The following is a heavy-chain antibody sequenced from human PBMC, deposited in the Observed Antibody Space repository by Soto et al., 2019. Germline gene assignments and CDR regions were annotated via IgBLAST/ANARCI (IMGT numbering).Heavy chain of an antibody. Sequence: GGSLRLSCAASGFTFSSYEMNWVRQAPGKGLEWVSYISSSGSTIYYADSVKGRFTISRDNAKNSLHLQMNSLRAEDTAVYYCARFGDYDSSGYYCIDYWGQGTLVTVSS. CDR3: ARFGDYDSSGYYCIDY. D-gene: IGHD3-22*01. CDR2: ISSSGSTI. J-gene: IGHJ4*02. CDR1: GFTFSSYE. V-gene: IGHV3-48*03.